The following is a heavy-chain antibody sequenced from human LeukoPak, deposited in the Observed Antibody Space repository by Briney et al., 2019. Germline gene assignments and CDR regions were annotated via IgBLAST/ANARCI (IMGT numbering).Heavy chain of an antibody. CDR1: GFTFSSYW. D-gene: IGHD5-18*01. CDR3: AKDSGYSDWYFDL. V-gene: IGHV3-7*03. Sequence: PGGSLRLSCAASGFTFSSYWMSWVRQAPGKGLEWVANIKQDGSEKYYVDSVKGRFTISRDNAKNSLYLQMNSLRAEDMALYYCAKDSGYSDWYFDLWGRGTLVTVSS. J-gene: IGHJ2*01. CDR2: IKQDGSEK.